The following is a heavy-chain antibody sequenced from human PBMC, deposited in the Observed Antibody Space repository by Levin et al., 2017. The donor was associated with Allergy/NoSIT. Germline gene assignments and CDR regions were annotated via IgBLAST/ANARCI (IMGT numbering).Heavy chain of an antibody. CDR2: IKSKTDGGTI. CDR1: GFTFSDAW. D-gene: IGHD1-1*01. CDR3: HLHTTYFQH. Sequence: GESLKISCAASGFTFSDAWMSWVRQAPGKGLEWVGRIKSKTDGGTIDYAAPVKGRFIISRDDSKRTLYLQMNSLKTEDTAVYYCHLHTTYFQHWGQGTLVTVSS. J-gene: IGHJ1*01. V-gene: IGHV3-15*01.